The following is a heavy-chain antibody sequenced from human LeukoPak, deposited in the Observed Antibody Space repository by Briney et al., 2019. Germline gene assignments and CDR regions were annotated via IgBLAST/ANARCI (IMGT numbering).Heavy chain of an antibody. CDR2: IYTRGST. CDR3: ARETYSSYTIDY. J-gene: IGHJ4*02. V-gene: IGHV4-61*02. Sequence: PSQTLSLTCTVSGGSISSGSYYWSWIRQPAGKGLEWIGRIYTRGSTNYNPSLKSRVTISVDTSKNQFSLKLSSVTAADTAVYYCARETYSSYTIDYWGQGTLVTVSS. CDR1: GGSISSGSYY. D-gene: IGHD6-13*01.